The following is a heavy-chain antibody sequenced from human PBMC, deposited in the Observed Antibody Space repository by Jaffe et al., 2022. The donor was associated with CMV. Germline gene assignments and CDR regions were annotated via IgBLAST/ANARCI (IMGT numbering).Heavy chain of an antibody. Sequence: EVQLVESGGGLVKPGGSLRLSCAASGFTFSSYSMNWVRQAPGKGLEWVSSISSSSSYIYYADSVKGRFTISRDNAKNSLYLQMNSLRAEDTAVYYCARTYGDYTIDWYFDLWGRGTLVTVSS. V-gene: IGHV3-21*01. CDR2: ISSSSSYI. D-gene: IGHD4-17*01. CDR3: ARTYGDYTIDWYFDL. CDR1: GFTFSSYS. J-gene: IGHJ2*01.